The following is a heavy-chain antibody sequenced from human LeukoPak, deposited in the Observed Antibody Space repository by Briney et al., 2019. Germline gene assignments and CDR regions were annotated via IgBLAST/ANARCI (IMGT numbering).Heavy chain of an antibody. Sequence: GSSVKVSCKASGYTFISYGISWVRQAPGQGLEWMAWISAYNGKTNFARKFRGRVTMTTDTSTSTAYMELRSLRSDDTAIYYCARDRNPYYDGSGYGYCWGQGTLVTVSS. D-gene: IGHD3-22*01. CDR2: ISAYNGKT. J-gene: IGHJ4*02. CDR3: ARDRNPYYDGSGYGYC. V-gene: IGHV1-18*01. CDR1: GYTFISYG.